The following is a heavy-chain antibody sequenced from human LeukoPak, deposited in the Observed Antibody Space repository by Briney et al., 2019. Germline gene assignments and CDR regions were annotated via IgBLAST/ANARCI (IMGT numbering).Heavy chain of an antibody. V-gene: IGHV4-31*03. CDR3: ARGHPLEWIRIDY. CDR2: IYNSGTT. Sequence: SQTLSLTCTVSGGSISTGAYYWSWIRQHPGKGLDWVGYIYNSGTTYYNPSLKSRVTISVDTSKNQFSLQLTSVTAADTAVYYCARGHPLEWIRIDYWGQGTLVTVSS. D-gene: IGHD3-3*01. CDR1: GGSISTGAYY. J-gene: IGHJ4*02.